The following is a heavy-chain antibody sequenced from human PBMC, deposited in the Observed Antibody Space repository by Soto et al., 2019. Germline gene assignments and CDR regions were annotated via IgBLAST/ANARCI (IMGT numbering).Heavy chain of an antibody. V-gene: IGHV3-33*01. CDR2: IWYDGSNK. D-gene: IGHD3-22*01. J-gene: IGHJ4*02. CDR3: VRFFYERGNLNDFDY. Sequence: PGGSLRLSSAASGFTFNCYGMYWVRQAPGKGLEWVTLIWYDGSNKYYEDSVKGRFTFFRDNSKNTVYVQMNSLRGEDTAVHYCVRFFYERGNLNDFDYWGQGT. CDR1: GFTFNCYG.